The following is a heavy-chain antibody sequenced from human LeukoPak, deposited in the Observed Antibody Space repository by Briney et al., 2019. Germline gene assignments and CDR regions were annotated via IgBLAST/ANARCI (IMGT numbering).Heavy chain of an antibody. CDR2: IYYSGST. CDR1: GGSFSDYY. J-gene: IGHJ4*02. V-gene: IGHV4-59*08. Sequence: SETLSLTCAVYGGSFSDYYWSWIRQSPGKGLEWIGYIYYSGSTNYNPSLKSRVTISVDTSKNQFSLKLSSVTAADTAVYYCARHVWLQPFDYWGQGTLVTVSS. CDR3: ARHVWLQPFDY. D-gene: IGHD3-9*01.